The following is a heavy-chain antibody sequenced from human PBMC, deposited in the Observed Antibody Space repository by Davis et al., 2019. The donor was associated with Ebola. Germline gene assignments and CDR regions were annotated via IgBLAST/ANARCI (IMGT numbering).Heavy chain of an antibody. J-gene: IGHJ4*02. V-gene: IGHV5-51*01. CDR3: ARRSGSSRGFFDY. CDR2: IYPRDSDT. Sequence: KVSCKGSGYSFSTYWIGWVRQMPGKGLEYMGTIYPRDSDTKYSPSFRGQVTISADTSINTAYLQWSGLEASDTAMYYCARRSGSSRGFFDYWGQGTLVTVSS. CDR1: GYSFSTYW. D-gene: IGHD1-26*01.